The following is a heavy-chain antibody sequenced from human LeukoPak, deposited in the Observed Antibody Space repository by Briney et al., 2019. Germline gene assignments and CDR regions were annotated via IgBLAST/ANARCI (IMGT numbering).Heavy chain of an antibody. D-gene: IGHD4-23*01. CDR2: ISSSGSTI. J-gene: IGHJ4*02. V-gene: IGHV3-48*03. CDR1: RFTFSSYE. Sequence: PGGSLRLSCAASRFTFSSYEMNWVRQAPGKGLEWVSYISSSGSTIYYADSVKGRFTISRDNAKNSLYLQMNSLRAEDTAVYYCARGQGDYGGNSYFDYWGKGTLVTVSS. CDR3: ARGQGDYGGNSYFDY.